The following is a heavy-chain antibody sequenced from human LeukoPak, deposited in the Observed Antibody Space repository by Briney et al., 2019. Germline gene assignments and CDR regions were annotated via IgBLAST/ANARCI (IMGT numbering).Heavy chain of an antibody. V-gene: IGHV4-61*02. CDR1: SGSISSGSYY. D-gene: IGHD3-22*01. Sequence: SDTLSLTCTVSSGSISSGSYYWSWIRQPAGKGLEWIGRIHTSGSTNYSPSLKTRVTISIDTFKNQFSLKLSSVTAAETAVYYCARDFTYDYDTSGNDAFDIWGQGTMVTVSS. J-gene: IGHJ3*02. CDR3: ARDFTYDYDTSGNDAFDI. CDR2: IHTSGST.